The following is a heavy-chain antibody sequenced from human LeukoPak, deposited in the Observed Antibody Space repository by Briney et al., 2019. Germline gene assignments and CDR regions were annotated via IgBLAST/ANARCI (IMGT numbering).Heavy chain of an antibody. CDR1: GFTFSSYS. J-gene: IGHJ4*02. Sequence: GGSLRLSCAASGFTFSSYSMNWVRQAPGKGLEWDSSISSSSSYIYYADSVKGRFTISRDNAKNSLYLQMNSRRAEDTAVYYCARDGDYSSSSHWGQGTLVTVSS. CDR3: ARDGDYSSSSH. V-gene: IGHV3-21*01. CDR2: ISSSSSYI. D-gene: IGHD6-6*01.